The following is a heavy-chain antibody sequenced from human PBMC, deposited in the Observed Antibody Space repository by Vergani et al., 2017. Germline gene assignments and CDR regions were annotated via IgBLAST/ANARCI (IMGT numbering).Heavy chain of an antibody. J-gene: IGHJ4*02. CDR1: GFTLSSHA. Sequence: VQLEESGGGVVQPGRSLRLSCAGSGFTLSSHAMHWVRQGPGKGLEWVGRIKSQIDGGTTDYAAPVKGRFTISRDDSTNMLYLHMNSLKTEDTAVYYCTTLSPNWAHWWGQGTLVNVSS. V-gene: IGHV3-15*01. CDR3: TTLSPNWAHW. CDR2: IKSQIDGGTT. D-gene: IGHD7-27*01.